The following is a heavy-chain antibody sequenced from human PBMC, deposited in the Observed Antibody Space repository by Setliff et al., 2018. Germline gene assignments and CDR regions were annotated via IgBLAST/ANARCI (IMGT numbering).Heavy chain of an antibody. CDR3: AREDGTYYNFWSGYSTTPYYGMDV. CDR1: GYTFTSYD. D-gene: IGHD3-3*01. V-gene: IGHV1-8*02. Sequence: GASVKVSCKASGYTFTSYDINWVRQATGQGLEWMGWMNPNSGNTGYAQKFQGRVTMTRNTSISTAYMELRSLRSDDTAVYYCAREDGTYYNFWSGYSTTPYYGMDVWGQGTTVTVSS. CDR2: MNPNSGNT. J-gene: IGHJ6*02.